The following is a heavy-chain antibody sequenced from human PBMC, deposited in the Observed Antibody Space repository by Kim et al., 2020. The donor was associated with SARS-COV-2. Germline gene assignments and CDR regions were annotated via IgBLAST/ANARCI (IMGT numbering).Heavy chain of an antibody. Sequence: SETLSLTCAVYGGSFSGYYWSWIRQPPGKGLEWIGEINHSGSTNYNPSLKSRVTISVDTSKNQFSLKLSSVTAADTAVYYCARVNYYDFWSGYYTSGGSGYYGMDVWGQGTTVTVSS. V-gene: IGHV4-34*01. D-gene: IGHD3-3*01. J-gene: IGHJ6*02. CDR1: GGSFSGYY. CDR3: ARVNYYDFWSGYYTSGGSGYYGMDV. CDR2: INHSGST.